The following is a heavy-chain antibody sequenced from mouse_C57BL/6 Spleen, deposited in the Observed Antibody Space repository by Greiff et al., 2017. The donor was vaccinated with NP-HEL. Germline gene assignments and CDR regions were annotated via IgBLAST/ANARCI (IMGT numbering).Heavy chain of an antibody. CDR1: GFTFSDYG. J-gene: IGHJ3*01. V-gene: IGHV5-17*01. CDR3: ASDYDVLAY. D-gene: IGHD2-4*01. CDR2: ISSGSSTI. Sequence: EVKLQESGGGLVKPGGSLKLSCAASGFTFSDYGMHWVRQAPEKGLEWVAYISSGSSTIYYADTVKGRFTNSRDNAKNTLFLQMTSLRSEDTAMYYCASDYDVLAYWGQGTLVTVSA.